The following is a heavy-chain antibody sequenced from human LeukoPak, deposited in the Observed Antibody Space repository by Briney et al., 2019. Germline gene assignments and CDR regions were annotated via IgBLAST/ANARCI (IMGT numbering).Heavy chain of an antibody. CDR3: AKLRRSGYYDSSGYSLGHYFDY. D-gene: IGHD3-22*01. CDR1: GFTVGTKY. CDR2: IYSGGTT. Sequence: GGSLRLSCAASGFTVGTKYMNWVRQAPGKGLEWVSIIYSGGTTYYADSVKGRFTISRDTSKNTLSLQMHSLRAEDTAVYYCAKLRRSGYYDSSGYSLGHYFDYWGQGTLVTVSS. V-gene: IGHV3-53*01. J-gene: IGHJ4*02.